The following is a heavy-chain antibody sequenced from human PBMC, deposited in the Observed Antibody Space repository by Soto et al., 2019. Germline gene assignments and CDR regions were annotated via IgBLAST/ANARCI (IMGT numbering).Heavy chain of an antibody. CDR3: ATNGQPPYYYYGMDV. CDR2: ISGYNGDT. J-gene: IGHJ6*02. D-gene: IGHD2-8*01. CDR1: GYTFTRYG. Sequence: QGQLVQSGAEVKKPGASVKVSCKASGYTFTRYGISWVRQAPGQGLEWMGWISGYNGDTNYVQKFQGRVTMTIDTPRSTAYMELRSLTSDDTDVYYCATNGQPPYYYYGMDVWGQGTTVTVSS. V-gene: IGHV1-18*01.